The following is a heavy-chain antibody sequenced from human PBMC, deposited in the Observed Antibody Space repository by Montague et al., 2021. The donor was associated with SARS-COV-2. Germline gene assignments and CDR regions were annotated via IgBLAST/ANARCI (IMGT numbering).Heavy chain of an antibody. D-gene: IGHD2-8*01. Sequence: NTYFTPSLNIRVTISVDTYKNQFSLKLSSVTAADTAVYYCASANGYYFDYWGQGTLVNV. CDR3: ASANGYYFDY. V-gene: IGHV4-34*01. CDR2: NT. J-gene: IGHJ4*02.